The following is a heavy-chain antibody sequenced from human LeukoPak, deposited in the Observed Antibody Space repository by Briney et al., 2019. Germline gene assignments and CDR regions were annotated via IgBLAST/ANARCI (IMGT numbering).Heavy chain of an antibody. V-gene: IGHV4-59*01. J-gene: IGHJ3*02. CDR1: GGSLSGYY. CDR2: IYYGGST. D-gene: IGHD5-24*01. CDR3: ARGRDGYKSAFDI. Sequence: PSETLSLTCAVYGGSLSGYYWSWIRQAPGKGLEWIGYIYYGGSTNYNPSLKSRVTISVDTSKNHFSLNLNSVTAADTAVYYCARGRDGYKSAFDIWGQGTMVTVSS.